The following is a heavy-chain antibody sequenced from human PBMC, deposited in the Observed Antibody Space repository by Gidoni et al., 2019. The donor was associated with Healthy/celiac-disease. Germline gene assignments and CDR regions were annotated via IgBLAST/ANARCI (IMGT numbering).Heavy chain of an antibody. CDR1: GFTFSSYG. D-gene: IGHD3-22*01. CDR3: AKNYYDSSSYYFDY. Sequence: QVQLVESGGGVVQPGRSLRLSCAASGFTFSSYGRHWVRQAPGKGLEWVAVISYDGSNKYYADSVKGRFTISRDNSKNTLYLQMNSLRAEDTAVYYCAKNYYDSSSYYFDYWGQGTLVTVSS. J-gene: IGHJ4*02. CDR2: ISYDGSNK. V-gene: IGHV3-30*18.